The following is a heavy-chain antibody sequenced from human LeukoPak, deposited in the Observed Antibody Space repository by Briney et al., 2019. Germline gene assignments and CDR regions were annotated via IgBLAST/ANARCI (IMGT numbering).Heavy chain of an antibody. CDR3: ARTAGVHFDY. D-gene: IGHD2-21*02. V-gene: IGHV4-59*01. CDR1: GGYISSYY. CDR2: IYYSGST. J-gene: IGHJ4*02. Sequence: PSETLSLTCTVSGGYISSYYWSWIRQPPGKGLEWIGYIYYSGSTNYNPSLKSRVTISIDTSKNQFSLKLSSVTAADTAVYYCARTAGVHFDYWGQGTLVTVSS.